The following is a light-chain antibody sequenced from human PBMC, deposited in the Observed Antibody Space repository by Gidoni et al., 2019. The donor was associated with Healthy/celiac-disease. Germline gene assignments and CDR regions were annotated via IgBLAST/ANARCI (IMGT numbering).Light chain of an antibody. Sequence: DIPMTQSPSSLSASVGDRVTITCRASQSISSYLNWYQQKTGTAPKLLIYDASSLQSGVPSRISGGGSGTDFTLTISSLQPEDFATYYCQQSYSIPLTFGGGTKVEIK. CDR3: QQSYSIPLT. V-gene: IGKV1-39*01. CDR2: DAS. CDR1: QSISSY. J-gene: IGKJ4*01.